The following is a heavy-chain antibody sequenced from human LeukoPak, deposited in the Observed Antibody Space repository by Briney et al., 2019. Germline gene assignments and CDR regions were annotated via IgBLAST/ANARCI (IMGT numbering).Heavy chain of an antibody. CDR3: AKVTPYSNYGFSAFDI. V-gene: IGHV3-48*03. Sequence: GGSLRLSCAASGFTLSSYEVNWLRQASGKGLVWVSYITGSGSIIYYADSVKGRFTISRDNSKNTLYLQMNSLRAEDTAVYYCAKVTPYSNYGFSAFDIWGQGTMVTVSS. J-gene: IGHJ3*02. CDR1: GFTLSSYE. D-gene: IGHD4-11*01. CDR2: ITGSGSII.